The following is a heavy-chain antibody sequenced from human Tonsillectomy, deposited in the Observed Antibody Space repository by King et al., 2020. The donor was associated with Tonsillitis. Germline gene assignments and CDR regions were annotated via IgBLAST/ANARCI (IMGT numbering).Heavy chain of an antibody. V-gene: IGHV3-33*01. CDR1: GFTFSSYC. CDR3: ARDLVGYCSSTSCHHFDY. CDR2: IWYDGSNK. J-gene: IGHJ4*02. D-gene: IGHD2-2*01. Sequence: VQLVESGGGVVQPGRSLRLSCAASGFTFSSYCMHWVRQAPGKGLEWVAVIWYDGSNKYYADSVKGRFTISRDNSKNTLYLQMNSLGAEDTAGYYCARDLVGYCSSTSCHHFDYWGQGPLVTVSS.